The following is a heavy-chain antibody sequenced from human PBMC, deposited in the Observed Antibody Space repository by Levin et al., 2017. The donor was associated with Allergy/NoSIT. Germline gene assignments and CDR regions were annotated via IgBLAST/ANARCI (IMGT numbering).Heavy chain of an antibody. CDR1: GFTFSDYN. J-gene: IGHJ4*01. V-gene: IGHV3-33*03. Sequence: GGSLRLSCEASGFTFSDYNMHWVRQAPGKGLEWLAFIWYNDNNIFYGDSVRGRFTISRDNSKNTVYLQMNSLRVEDTAVYYCARGNRNWDYMGAGPTLDYWGRGTLVTVSS. CDR3: ARGNRNWDYMGAGPTLDY. CDR2: IWYNDNNI. D-gene: IGHD1-7*01.